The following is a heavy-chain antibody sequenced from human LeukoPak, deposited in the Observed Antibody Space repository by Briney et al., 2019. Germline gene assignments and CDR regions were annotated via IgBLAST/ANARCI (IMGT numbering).Heavy chain of an antibody. CDR1: GGSISSYY. CDR3: ARVYYDILTGYSDYHDAFDI. J-gene: IGHJ3*02. CDR2: IYYSGST. Sequence: SETLSLTCTVPGGSISSYYWSWIRQPPGKGLEWIGYIYYSGSTNYNPSLKSRVTISVDTSKNQFSLKLSSVTAADTAVYYCARVYYDILTGYSDYHDAFDIWGQGTMVTVSS. V-gene: IGHV4-59*01. D-gene: IGHD3-9*01.